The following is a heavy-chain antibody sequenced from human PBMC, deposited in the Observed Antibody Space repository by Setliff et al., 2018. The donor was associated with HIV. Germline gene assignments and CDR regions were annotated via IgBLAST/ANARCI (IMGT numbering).Heavy chain of an antibody. CDR3: ARRPYYFDY. CDR2: INHSGST. V-gene: IGHV4-34*01. CDR1: GGSFSGYY. J-gene: IGHJ4*02. Sequence: PSETLSLTCAGYGGSFSGYYWSWIRQPPGKGLEWIGEINHSGSTNYNPSLKSRVTISVDTSKKQFSLKLSSVTAADTAVYYCARRPYYFDYWGQGTLVTVSS.